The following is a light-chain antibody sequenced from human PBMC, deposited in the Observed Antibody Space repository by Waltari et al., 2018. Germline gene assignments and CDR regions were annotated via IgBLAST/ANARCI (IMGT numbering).Light chain of an antibody. CDR1: SSDVGGYNY. V-gene: IGLV2-14*01. Sequence: QSALTQPASVSGSPGQSITISCTGTSSDVGGYNYVSWYQQHPGKAPKLMIYEVSNRPSGVSHRFSGYKSGNTASLTISGLQAEDEADYYCSSYTSSSTLVFGGGTKLTVL. CDR2: EVS. J-gene: IGLJ2*01. CDR3: SSYTSSSTLV.